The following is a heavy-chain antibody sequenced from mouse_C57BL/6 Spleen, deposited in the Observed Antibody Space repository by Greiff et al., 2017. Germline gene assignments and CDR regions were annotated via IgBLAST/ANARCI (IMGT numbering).Heavy chain of an antibody. CDR1: GYSITSGYY. D-gene: IGHD1-1*01. J-gene: IGHJ2*01. Sequence: ESGPGLVKPSQSLSLTCSVTGYSITSGYYWNWIRQFPGNKLEWMGYISYDGSNNYNPSLKNRISITRDTSKNQFFLKLNSVTTEDTATYYCARMGTTVVATDYWGQGTTLTVSS. CDR3: ARMGTTVVATDY. CDR2: ISYDGSN. V-gene: IGHV3-6*01.